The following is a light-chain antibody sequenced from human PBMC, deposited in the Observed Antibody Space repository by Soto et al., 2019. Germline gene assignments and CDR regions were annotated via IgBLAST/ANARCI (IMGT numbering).Light chain of an antibody. V-gene: IGKV1-8*01. J-gene: IGKJ1*01. CDR3: QQYYSYPLT. CDR1: QGISSY. Sequence: AIRMTQSPSSFSASTGDRVTITCRASQGISSYLAWYQQKPGKAPKLLIYAPSTLQCGVPSRFSGSGSGTDFTLTISCLQSEDFAIYYCQQYYSYPLTFGQGTKVEIK. CDR2: APS.